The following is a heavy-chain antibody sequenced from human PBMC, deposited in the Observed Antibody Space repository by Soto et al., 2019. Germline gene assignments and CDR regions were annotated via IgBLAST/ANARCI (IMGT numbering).Heavy chain of an antibody. V-gene: IGHV4-59*07. CDR2: ISYSGST. CDR3: ARADPDASVGY. Sequence: PSDTRSRTWTVSGGSMSSYYWTGLRQSPGRGLEWIGYISYSGSTYYNPSLKSRVTISADTSKNQFSLRMNSMIAADTAVYYCARADPDASVGYCGQGTLVTVSS. J-gene: IGHJ4*02. D-gene: IGHD2-15*01. CDR1: GGSMSSYY.